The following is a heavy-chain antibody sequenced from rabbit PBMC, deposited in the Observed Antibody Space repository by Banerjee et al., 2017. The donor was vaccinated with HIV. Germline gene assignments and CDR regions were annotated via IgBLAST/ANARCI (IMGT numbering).Heavy chain of an antibody. J-gene: IGHJ4*01. V-gene: IGHV1S40*01. CDR3: ARDLAGVIGWNFNL. CDR2: IYTGSSGST. CDR1: GFSFSSSYW. D-gene: IGHD4-1*01. Sequence: QSLEESGGDLVKPEGSLTLTCTASGFSFSSSYWMCWVRQAPGKGLEWIACIYTGSSGSTYYASWAKGRFTISRTSSTTVTLQMTSLTAADTATYFCARDLAGVIGWNFNLWGPGTLVTVS.